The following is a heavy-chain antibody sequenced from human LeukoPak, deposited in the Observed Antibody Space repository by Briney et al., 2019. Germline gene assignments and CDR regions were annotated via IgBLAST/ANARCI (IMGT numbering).Heavy chain of an antibody. D-gene: IGHD6-6*01. CDR3: AREWGGSCSSSKAGCAFDI. Sequence: SQTLSLTCAISGDSVSSNSAAWNWIRQSPSRGLEWLGRTYYRSQWYNHYAVSVKNRITSNAQTSKNQFSLQLNSVSPERTAVYYCAREWGGSCSSSKAGCAFDIWGQGTMVTVSS. CDR1: GDSVSSNSAA. CDR2: TYYRSQWYN. J-gene: IGHJ3*02. V-gene: IGHV6-1*01.